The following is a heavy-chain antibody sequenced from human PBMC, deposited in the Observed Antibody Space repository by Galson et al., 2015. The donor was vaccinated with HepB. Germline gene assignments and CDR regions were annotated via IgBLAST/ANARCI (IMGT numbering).Heavy chain of an antibody. CDR2: ITVYNGNT. CDR3: ARSFYDNSGYFPY. Sequence: SVKVSCKASGYTFNDYGITWVRQAPGQGLEWMGWITVYNGNTMYAQKLQDRVIMTTDTSTSTAYMELRRLRSDDTAVYYCARSFYDNSGYFPYWGQGTLVIVSS. J-gene: IGHJ4*02. D-gene: IGHD3-22*01. CDR1: GYTFNDYG. V-gene: IGHV1-18*01.